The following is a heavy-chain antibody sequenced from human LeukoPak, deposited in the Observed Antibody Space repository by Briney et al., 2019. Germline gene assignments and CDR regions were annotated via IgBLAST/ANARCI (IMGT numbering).Heavy chain of an antibody. CDR3: ARGRVGYSSGWYDY. Sequence: GGSLRLSCAASGFSFNTYTMNWVRQAPGKGLEWVSSITSTGIYIYYADSVKGRFTISRDNAKNSLYLQMNSLRAEDTAVYYCARGRVGYSSGWYDYWGQGTLVTVSS. D-gene: IGHD6-19*01. V-gene: IGHV3-21*01. CDR1: GFSFNTYT. CDR2: ITSTGIYI. J-gene: IGHJ4*02.